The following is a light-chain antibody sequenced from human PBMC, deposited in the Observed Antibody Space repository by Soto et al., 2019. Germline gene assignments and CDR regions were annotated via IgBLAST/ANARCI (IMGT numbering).Light chain of an antibody. Sequence: EIVLTQSPGTLSLSPGERATLSCRASRSLSSSYVVWYQQKPGQAPRLLIYAASRRATGIRDRFSGSGSATEYTLTISRLEPEDFAVYYCQQQGTFGQGTKLEIK. J-gene: IGKJ2*01. CDR2: AAS. CDR1: RSLSSSY. V-gene: IGKV3-20*01. CDR3: QQQGT.